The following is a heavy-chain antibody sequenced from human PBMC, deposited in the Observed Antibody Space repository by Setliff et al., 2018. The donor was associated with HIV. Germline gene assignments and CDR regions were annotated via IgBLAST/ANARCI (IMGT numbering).Heavy chain of an antibody. J-gene: IGHJ4*02. CDR1: GFTFSTYG. CDR2: IRYDGSNK. Sequence: PGGSLRLSCVASGFTFSTYGMHWVRQAPGKGLEWVAFIRYDGSNKYYADSVKGRFTISRDSSMNTLYLQMNSLRAEDTAVYYCAKDRDCSGGSCYSEDFDYWGQGTLVTVSS. CDR3: AKDRDCSGGSCYSEDFDY. V-gene: IGHV3-30*02. D-gene: IGHD2-15*01.